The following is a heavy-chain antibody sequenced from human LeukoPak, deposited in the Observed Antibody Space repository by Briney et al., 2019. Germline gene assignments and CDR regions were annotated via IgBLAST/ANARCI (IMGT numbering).Heavy chain of an antibody. Sequence: PGGSLRLSCAASGFTFSSYAMHWVRQAPGKGLEWVAVISYDGSNKYYADSVKGRSTISRDNSKNTPYLQMNSLRAEDTAVYYCARGLGDYDVYWGQGTLVTVSS. CDR1: GFTFSSYA. CDR3: ARGLGDYDVY. CDR2: ISYDGSNK. D-gene: IGHD7-27*01. V-gene: IGHV3-30-3*01. J-gene: IGHJ4*02.